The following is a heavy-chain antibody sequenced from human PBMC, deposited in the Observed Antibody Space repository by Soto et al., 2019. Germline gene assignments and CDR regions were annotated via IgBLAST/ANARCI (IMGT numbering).Heavy chain of an antibody. J-gene: IGHJ6*03. CDR3: AATTVGDYYMDV. CDR2: INAGNGNT. CDR1: GYTFTSYA. V-gene: IGHV1-3*01. Sequence: QVQLVQSGAEVKKPGASVKVSCKASGYTFTSYAMHWVRQAPGQRLEWMGWINAGNGNTKYSQTFQGRVTITRDTSASTAYMELSSLRSEDTAVYYGAATTVGDYYMDVWGKGTTVTVSS. D-gene: IGHD4-17*01.